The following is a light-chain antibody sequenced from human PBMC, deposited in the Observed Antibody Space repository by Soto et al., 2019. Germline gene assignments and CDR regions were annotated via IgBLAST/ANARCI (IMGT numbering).Light chain of an antibody. CDR3: QQGSNWPPLT. Sequence: EIVLTQSPATLSLSPGETATLSCRASQSVGTYLAWYQLKSGQAPRLLIYEASKRAIGIPARFSGRGSGTDFTLTISSLEPEDFALYYCQQGSNWPPLTFGGGTKVEIK. J-gene: IGKJ4*01. CDR1: QSVGTY. V-gene: IGKV3-11*01. CDR2: EAS.